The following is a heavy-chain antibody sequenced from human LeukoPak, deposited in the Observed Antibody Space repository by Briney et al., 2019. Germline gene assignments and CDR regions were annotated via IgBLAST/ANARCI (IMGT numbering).Heavy chain of an antibody. CDR2: IIPIFGTA. CDR1: GGTFSSYA. Sequence: SEKVSCKASGGTFSSYAISWVRQAPGQGLEWMGGIIPIFGTANYAQKFQGRVTITTDESTSTAYMELSSLRSEDTAVYYCARGGFDDSSGYGDAFDIWGQGTMVTVSS. J-gene: IGHJ3*02. V-gene: IGHV1-69*05. CDR3: ARGGFDDSSGYGDAFDI. D-gene: IGHD3-22*01.